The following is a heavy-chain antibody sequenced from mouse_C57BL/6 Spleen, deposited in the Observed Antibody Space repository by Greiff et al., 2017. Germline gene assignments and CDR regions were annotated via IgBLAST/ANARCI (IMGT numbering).Heavy chain of an antibody. CDR3: ARHIQDYLGY. D-gene: IGHD1-1*01. V-gene: IGHV7-3*01. Sequence: EVMLVESGGGLVQPGGSLSLSCAASGFTFTDYYMSWVRQPPGKALEWLGFIRNKANGYTTEYSASVKGRFTISRDNSQSILYLQMNALRAEDSATYYCARHIQDYLGYWGQGTTLTVSS. CDR1: GFTFTDYY. J-gene: IGHJ2*01. CDR2: IRNKANGYTT.